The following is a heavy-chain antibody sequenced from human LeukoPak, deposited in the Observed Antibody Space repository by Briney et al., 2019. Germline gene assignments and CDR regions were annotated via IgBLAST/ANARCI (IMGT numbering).Heavy chain of an antibody. CDR3: ARGRAYFDY. V-gene: IGHV4-59*01. J-gene: IGHJ4*02. CDR2: IYYSGST. Sequence: PSETLSLTCTVSGGSISSYYWSWIRQPPGKGLEWIGYIYYSGSTNYNPSLKNRVTISVDTSKNQFSLKLSSVTAADTAVYYCARGRAYFDYWGQGTLVTVSS. CDR1: GGSISSYY.